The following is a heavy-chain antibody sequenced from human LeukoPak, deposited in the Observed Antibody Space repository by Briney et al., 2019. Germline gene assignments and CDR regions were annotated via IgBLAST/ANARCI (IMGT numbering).Heavy chain of an antibody. J-gene: IGHJ3*02. CDR3: ARSPETTPGEGDAFDI. V-gene: IGHV3-53*04. D-gene: IGHD1-7*01. CDR1: GFTVSSNY. Sequence: GGSLRLSCAASGFTVSSNYMSWVRQAPGKGLEWVSGIYSGGSTYYADSVKGRFTISRHNSKNTLYLQMNSLRAEDTAVYYCARSPETTPGEGDAFDIWGQGTMVTVSS. CDR2: IYSGGST.